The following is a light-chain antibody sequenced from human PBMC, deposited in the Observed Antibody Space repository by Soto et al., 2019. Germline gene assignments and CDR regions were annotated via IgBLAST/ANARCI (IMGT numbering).Light chain of an antibody. Sequence: QSVLTQPPSASGTPGQRVTISCSGGSSNIGTNTVNWYQHLPGTAPKLLIYSNDQRPSGVPDRFSGSKSGTSASLAISGLQSEDEADYYCASWDGSLNGWVFGGGTQLTVL. CDR1: SSNIGTNT. V-gene: IGLV1-44*01. CDR3: ASWDGSLNGWV. CDR2: SND. J-gene: IGLJ3*02.